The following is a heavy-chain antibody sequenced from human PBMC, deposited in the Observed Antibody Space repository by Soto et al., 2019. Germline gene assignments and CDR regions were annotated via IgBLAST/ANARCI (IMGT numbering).Heavy chain of an antibody. CDR2: IYYSGST. Sequence: QVQLQESGPGLVKPSQTLSLTCTVSGGSISSGGYYWSWIRQHPGKGLEWIGYIYYSGSTYYNPSLKSRVTISVDTSKNQFSLKLSSVTAADTAVYYCAREISGWFGEFSLGMDVWGQGTTVTVSS. CDR1: GGSISSGGYY. CDR3: AREISGWFGEFSLGMDV. D-gene: IGHD3-10*01. V-gene: IGHV4-31*03. J-gene: IGHJ6*02.